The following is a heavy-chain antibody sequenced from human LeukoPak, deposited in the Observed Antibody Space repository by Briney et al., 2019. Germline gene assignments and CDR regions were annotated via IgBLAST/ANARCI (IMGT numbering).Heavy chain of an antibody. CDR3: ARFNSAAADY. CDR1: GFTFSSYW. D-gene: IGHD6-13*01. V-gene: IGHV3-7*01. Sequence: GGSLRLSCAASGFTFSSYWMTWLRQAPGQGLEWVANIKQDGSEKSYVDSVKGRFTISRDNAKNSLRLQMNSLRAEDTAVYYCARFNSAAADYWGQGALVTVSS. CDR2: IKQDGSEK. J-gene: IGHJ4*02.